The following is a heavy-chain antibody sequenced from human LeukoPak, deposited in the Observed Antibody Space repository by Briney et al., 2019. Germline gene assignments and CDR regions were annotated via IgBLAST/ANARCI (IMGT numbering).Heavy chain of an antibody. D-gene: IGHD6-19*01. V-gene: IGHV4-34*01. CDR1: GGSFSGYY. CDR2: INHSGST. J-gene: IGHJ4*02. CDR3: ARRRIAVALYYFDY. Sequence: PSETLSLTCAVYGGSFSGYYWSWIRQPPGKGLEWIGEINHSGSTNYNPSLKSRVTISVDTSKNQFPLKLSSVTAADTAVYYCARRRIAVALYYFDYWGQGTLVTVSS.